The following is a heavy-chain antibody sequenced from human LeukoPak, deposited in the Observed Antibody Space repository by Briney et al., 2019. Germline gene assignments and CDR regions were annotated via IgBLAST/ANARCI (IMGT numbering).Heavy chain of an antibody. CDR1: GGTFSSYA. D-gene: IGHD1-26*01. V-gene: IGHV1-69*13. J-gene: IGHJ4*02. Sequence: SVKVSCKASGGTFSSYAISWVRQAPGQGLGWMGGIIPIFGTANYAQKFQGRVTITADESTSTAYMELSSLRSEDTAVYYCAGCIVGATTLDYWGQGTLVTVSS. CDR3: AGCIVGATTLDY. CDR2: IIPIFGTA.